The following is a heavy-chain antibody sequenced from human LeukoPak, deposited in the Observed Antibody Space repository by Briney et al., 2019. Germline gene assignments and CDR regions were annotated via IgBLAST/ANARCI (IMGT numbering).Heavy chain of an antibody. CDR3: VKDLDTASDY. CDR1: GFTFSSYG. J-gene: IGHJ4*02. CDR2: IRNDGTNK. V-gene: IGHV3-30*02. Sequence: PGGSLRLSCAASGFTFSSYGMHWVRQAPGKGPEWVSIIRNDGTNKYYADSVKGRFTVSRDNSKNTLYLQMNSLRVEDTAVYYCVKDLDTASDYWGQGTLVTVSS. D-gene: IGHD5-18*01.